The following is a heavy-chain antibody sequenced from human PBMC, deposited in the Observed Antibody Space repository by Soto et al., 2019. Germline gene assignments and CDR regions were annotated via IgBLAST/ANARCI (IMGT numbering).Heavy chain of an antibody. D-gene: IGHD5-12*01. Sequence: GGSLRLSCAASGFTFSNYWMGWVRQAPGKGLEWVANIKQDGSEKYYVDSVKGRFTLTRDNARNSLYLQMNSLRAEDTALYYCARGISGYDSFYAFDIWGQGTMVTVSS. CDR1: GFTFSNYW. J-gene: IGHJ3*02. CDR2: IKQDGSEK. V-gene: IGHV3-7*02. CDR3: ARGISGYDSFYAFDI.